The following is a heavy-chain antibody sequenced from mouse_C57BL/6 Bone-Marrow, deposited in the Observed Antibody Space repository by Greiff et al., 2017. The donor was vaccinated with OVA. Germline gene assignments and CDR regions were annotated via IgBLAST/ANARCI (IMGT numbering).Heavy chain of an antibody. CDR2: IFPGDGST. J-gene: IGHJ1*01. CDR3: ARSPAYGRSWYFDV. CDR1: GYTFTNYD. V-gene: IGHV1-85*01. Sequence: QLQQSGAELVKPGASVKLSCKASGYTFTNYDINWVRQRPEQGLEWIGWIFPGDGSTKYNEKFKGKATLTTDKSSSTAYMQLSRLTSEDSAVYFCARSPAYGRSWYFDVWGAGTTVTVSS. D-gene: IGHD1-1*01.